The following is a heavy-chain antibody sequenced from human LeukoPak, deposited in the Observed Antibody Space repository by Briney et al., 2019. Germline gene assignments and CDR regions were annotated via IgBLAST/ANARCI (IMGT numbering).Heavy chain of an antibody. Sequence: PSETLSPTCTVSGGSISSYCWSWIRQPPGKGLEWIGYIYYSGSTNYNPSLKSRVTISVDTSKNQFSLKLSSVTAADTAVYYCASVDTALNWFDPWGQGTLVTVSS. V-gene: IGHV4-59*01. CDR1: GGSISSYC. J-gene: IGHJ5*02. CDR3: ASVDTALNWFDP. CDR2: IYYSGST. D-gene: IGHD5-18*01.